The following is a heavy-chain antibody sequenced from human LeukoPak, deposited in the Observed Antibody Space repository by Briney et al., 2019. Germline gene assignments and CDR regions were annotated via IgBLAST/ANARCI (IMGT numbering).Heavy chain of an antibody. Sequence: ASVKVSCKPSGYTFTSYGISWVRQAPGQGLEWMGWISAYNGNTNYAQKLQGRVTMTTDTSTSTAYMELRSLRSDDTAVYYCARGGDYYDSSGYFDYWGQGTLVTVSS. CDR3: ARGGDYYDSSGYFDY. V-gene: IGHV1-18*01. CDR1: GYTFTSYG. D-gene: IGHD3-22*01. CDR2: ISAYNGNT. J-gene: IGHJ4*02.